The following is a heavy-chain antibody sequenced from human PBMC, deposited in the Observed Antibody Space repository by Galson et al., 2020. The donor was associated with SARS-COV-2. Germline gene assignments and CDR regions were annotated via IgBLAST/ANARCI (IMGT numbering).Heavy chain of an antibody. CDR1: AFTFNSYC. CDR3: SKEFYYGSSGPLDAFDI. CDR2: VNNNGNHR. D-gene: IGHD3-22*01. V-gene: IGHV3-74*01. Sequence: SLRPSCAPSAFTFNSYCTHCVRQAPGNGLVWVSRVNNNGNHRTYTNSVKGRFSISRDNAKNTLYLQMNSLRAEDTAVYYCSKEFYYGSSGPLDAFDIGGQGRMVTVSS. J-gene: IGHJ3*02.